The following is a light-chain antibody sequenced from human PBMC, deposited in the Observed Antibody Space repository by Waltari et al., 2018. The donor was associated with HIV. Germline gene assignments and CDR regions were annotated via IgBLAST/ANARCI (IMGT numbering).Light chain of an antibody. J-gene: IGLJ2*01. CDR3: QAWDSTTAI. V-gene: IGLV3-1*01. Sequence: SSDLSQPPSLSVSPGQTATITCSGDKLDSKYTCWYQQKPGQSPVLVIFQDVQRPSGIPERFSGSNSGNTATLTISGTQAVDEADYFCQAWDSTTAIFGGGTKLIVL. CDR2: QDV. CDR1: KLDSKY.